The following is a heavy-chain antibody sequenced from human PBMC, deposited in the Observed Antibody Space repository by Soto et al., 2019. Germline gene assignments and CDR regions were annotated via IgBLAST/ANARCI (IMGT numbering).Heavy chain of an antibody. D-gene: IGHD6-19*01. CDR2: ISDSGATT. CDR3: AKEDTSSGSLDY. V-gene: IGHV3-23*01. CDR1: GFPFGENA. Sequence: GGSLRLSCAASGFPFGENAMSWVRQAPGKGLEWVSGISDSGATTYYADSVRGRFTISRDNSKTTLYLQMKSLRAEDSASSYCAKEDTSSGSLDYWGQGALVTVSS. J-gene: IGHJ4*02.